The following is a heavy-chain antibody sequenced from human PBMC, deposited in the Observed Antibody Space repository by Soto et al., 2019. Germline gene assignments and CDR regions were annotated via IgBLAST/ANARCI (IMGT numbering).Heavy chain of an antibody. J-gene: IGHJ4*02. Sequence: QVQLVQSGAEVKKPGSSVKISCKTSGDSFKNYAIGWVRQVPGQGLEWTGSIISLFGTANYARMFEGRVTITADKSTTTVYMELGSLRSEDTAVYYCARLDSTMITFDYWGQGTLVTVSS. CDR1: GDSFKNYA. CDR3: ARLDSTMITFDY. CDR2: IISLFGTA. V-gene: IGHV1-69*06. D-gene: IGHD5-18*01.